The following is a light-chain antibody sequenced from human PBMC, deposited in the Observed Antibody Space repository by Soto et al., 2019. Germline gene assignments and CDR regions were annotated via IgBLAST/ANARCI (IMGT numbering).Light chain of an antibody. V-gene: IGLV2-14*01. CDR3: SSYTGSSTYVV. Sequence: QSARAQPASVSGSPGQSITMSCTGTSSDAGGYNYVSWYQQHPGKAPKLMIYDVNNRPSGVSNRFSGSKSGNTASLTISGLQAEDEADYYCSSYTGSSTYVVFGGGTKVTVL. CDR2: DVN. CDR1: SSDAGGYNY. J-gene: IGLJ2*01.